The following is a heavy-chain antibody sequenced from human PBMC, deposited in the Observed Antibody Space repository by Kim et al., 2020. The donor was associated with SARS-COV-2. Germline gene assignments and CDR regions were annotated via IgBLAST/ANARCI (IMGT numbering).Heavy chain of an antibody. CDR2: IFSSGIT. J-gene: IGHJ6*01. Sequence: SETLSLTCTVSGGSISSYYWSWIRQPPGNGLEWIGSIFSSGITNYNTSLKSRVTISVDTSENQFTLKLSSVTPADTAGDSFVNMGWG. CDR1: GGSISSYY. CDR3: VNMG. V-gene: IGHV4-59*13.